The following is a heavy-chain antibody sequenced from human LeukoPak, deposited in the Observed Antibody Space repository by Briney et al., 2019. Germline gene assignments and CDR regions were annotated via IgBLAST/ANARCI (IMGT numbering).Heavy chain of an antibody. Sequence: SETLSLTCSISGDSIRNYYWSWIRQPPGKGLEWIGYIYHSGNTNYNPSLKSRVTMSIDTPKNQFPLNLSSVTAADTAIYYCARGNYGSGSYYVVDFDYWGQGTLVTVSS. CDR3: ARGNYGSGSYYVVDFDY. CDR1: GDSIRNYY. CDR2: IYHSGNT. V-gene: IGHV4-59*01. J-gene: IGHJ4*02. D-gene: IGHD3-10*01.